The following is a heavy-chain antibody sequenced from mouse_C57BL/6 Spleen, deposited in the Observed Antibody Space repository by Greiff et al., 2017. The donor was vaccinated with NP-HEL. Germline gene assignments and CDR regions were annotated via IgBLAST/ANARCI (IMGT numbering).Heavy chain of an antibody. V-gene: IGHV1-18*01. Sequence: VQLQQSGPELVKPGASVKIPCKASGYTFTDYNMDWVKQSHGKSLEWIGDINPNNGGTIYNQKFKGKATLTVDKSSSTAYMELRSLTSEDTAVYYCARSITTVGRFAYWGQGTLVTVSA. J-gene: IGHJ3*01. CDR3: ARSITTVGRFAY. D-gene: IGHD1-1*01. CDR2: INPNNGGT. CDR1: GYTFTDYN.